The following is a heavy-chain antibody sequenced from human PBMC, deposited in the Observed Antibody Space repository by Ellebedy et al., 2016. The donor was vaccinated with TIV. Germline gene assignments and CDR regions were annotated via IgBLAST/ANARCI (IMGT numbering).Heavy chain of an antibody. CDR1: GVSIGHYY. CDR2: IHNSGST. CDR3: AREDYDILTGYSSGMDV. J-gene: IGHJ6*02. Sequence: SETLSLTCTFSGVSIGHYYWNWIRQTPGKGLEWIGYIHNSGSTNYNLSLKSRVTISLDTSKNQSSLNLKSVTAADTAVYYCAREDYDILTGYSSGMDVWGQGTTVTVSS. D-gene: IGHD3-9*01. V-gene: IGHV4-59*01.